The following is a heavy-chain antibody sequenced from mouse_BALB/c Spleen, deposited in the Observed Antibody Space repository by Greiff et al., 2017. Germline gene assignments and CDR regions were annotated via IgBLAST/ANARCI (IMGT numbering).Heavy chain of an antibody. CDR1: GYAFSSSW. CDR3: ARRDGYYYAMDY. Sequence: QVQLQQSGPELVKPGASVKISCKASGYAFSSSWMNWVKQRPGQGLEWIGRIYPGDGDTNYIGKFKGKATLTADKSSSTAYMQLSSLTSVDSAVYFCARRDGYYYAMDYWGQGTSVTVSS. J-gene: IGHJ4*01. D-gene: IGHD3-3*01. CDR2: IYPGDGDT. V-gene: IGHV1-82*01.